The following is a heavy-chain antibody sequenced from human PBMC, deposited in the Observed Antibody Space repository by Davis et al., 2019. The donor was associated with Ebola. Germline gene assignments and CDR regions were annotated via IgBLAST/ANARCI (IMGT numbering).Heavy chain of an antibody. CDR3: ASLRRTITGMEDAFDI. CDR1: GNSFTSFW. V-gene: IGHV5-51*01. Sequence: GESLKISCKGSGNSFTSFWIGWVRQMPGKGLEWMGVIYTGDSDTRYSPSFRGQVTISADKSLRTAYLQWSGLKASDTAMYYCASLRRTITGMEDAFDIWGQGTMVTVSS. CDR2: IYTGDSDT. J-gene: IGHJ3*02. D-gene: IGHD2-8*02.